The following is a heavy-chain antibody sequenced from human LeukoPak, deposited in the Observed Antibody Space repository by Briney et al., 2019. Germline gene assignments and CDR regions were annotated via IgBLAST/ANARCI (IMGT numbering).Heavy chain of an antibody. Sequence: ASVKVSCKASGYTFTSYYMHWVRQAPGQGLEWMGIINPSGGSTSYAQKFQGRVTITADESTSTAYMELSSLRSEDTAVYYCASCWSGYFEGPTPGGWFDPWGQGTLVTVSS. CDR3: ASCWSGYFEGPTPGGWFDP. CDR2: INPSGGST. D-gene: IGHD3-3*01. J-gene: IGHJ5*02. CDR1: GYTFTSYY. V-gene: IGHV1-46*01.